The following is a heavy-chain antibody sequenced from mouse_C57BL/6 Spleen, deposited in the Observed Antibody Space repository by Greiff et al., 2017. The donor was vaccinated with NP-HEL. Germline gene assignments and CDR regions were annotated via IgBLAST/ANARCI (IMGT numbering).Heavy chain of an antibody. Sequence: EVKLQESGGGLVQPKGSLKLSCAASGFSFNTYAMNWVRQAPGKGLEWVARIRSKSNNYATYYADSVKDRFTISRDDSESMLYLQMNNLKTEDTAMYYCVRHGYGNYSYAMDYWGQGTSVTVSS. D-gene: IGHD2-1*01. J-gene: IGHJ4*01. CDR1: GFSFNTYA. CDR2: IRSKSNNYAT. CDR3: VRHGYGNYSYAMDY. V-gene: IGHV10-1*01.